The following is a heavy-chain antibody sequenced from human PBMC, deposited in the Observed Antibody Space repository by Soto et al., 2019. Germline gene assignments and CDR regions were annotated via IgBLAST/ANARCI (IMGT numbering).Heavy chain of an antibody. CDR1: GYIFTSQG. D-gene: IGHD1-7*01. Sequence: QIQLVQSGAEVKKPGASVKVSCKASGYIFTSQGISGVRQAPGQGLEWMGWISTYNGNPNYAQKLQGRVTMTTNTSTTTAFLELRSLTSDDTAVYYCARGRTRALDYWGQGTPVIVSS. J-gene: IGHJ4*02. V-gene: IGHV1-18*01. CDR2: ISTYNGNP. CDR3: ARGRTRALDY.